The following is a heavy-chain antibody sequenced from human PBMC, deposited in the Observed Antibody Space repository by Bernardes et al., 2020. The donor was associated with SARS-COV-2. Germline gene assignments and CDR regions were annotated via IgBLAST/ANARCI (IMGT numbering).Heavy chain of an antibody. CDR1: GFIFSSYE. J-gene: IGHJ4*02. V-gene: IGHV3-48*03. Sequence: GGSLRLSCTASGFIFSSYEMNWVRQAPGKGLEWVSYITSDGSTTYYADSVKGRLTVSRDNAKNSLYLQMNSLRAEDTAVYYCARGRDYGDYDFDYWGQGTLVTVSS. D-gene: IGHD4-17*01. CDR3: ARGRDYGDYDFDY. CDR2: ITSDGSTT.